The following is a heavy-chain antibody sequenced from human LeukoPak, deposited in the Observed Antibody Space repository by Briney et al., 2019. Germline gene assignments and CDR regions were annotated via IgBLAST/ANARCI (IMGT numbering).Heavy chain of an antibody. CDR2: ISSSGSTK. J-gene: IGHJ6*03. V-gene: IGHV3-48*03. CDR3: ARGGVCHTRVRGVIACDYYYYMDV. D-gene: IGHD3-10*01. CDR1: GFTFSSYE. Sequence: GRSLRLSCAASGFTFSSYEMNWVRQAAGKGREWVSYISSSGSTKYYADSVKGRFTISRDNAKNSLYLQMNSLRAEATAVYYCARGGVCHTRVRGVIACDYYYYMDVWGKGTTVTISS.